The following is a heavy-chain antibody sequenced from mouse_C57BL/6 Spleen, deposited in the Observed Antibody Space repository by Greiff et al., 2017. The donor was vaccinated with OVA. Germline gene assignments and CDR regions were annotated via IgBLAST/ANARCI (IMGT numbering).Heavy chain of an antibody. CDR1: GYAFTNYL. J-gene: IGHJ2*01. CDR2: INPGSGGT. CDR3: AREDYDGNYFDD. V-gene: IGHV1-54*01. D-gene: IGHD1-1*01. Sequence: QVQLQQSGAELVRPGTSVKVSCKASGYAFTNYLIEWVKQRPGQGLEWIGVINPGSGGTNYNEKFKGKATLTADKSSSTAYMQLSSLTSEDSAVYFCAREDYDGNYFDDWGQGTTLTVSS.